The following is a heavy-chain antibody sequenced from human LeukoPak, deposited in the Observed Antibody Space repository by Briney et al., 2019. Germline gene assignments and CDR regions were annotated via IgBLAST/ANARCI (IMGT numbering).Heavy chain of an antibody. CDR2: IRYDGSNK. CDR1: GFTFSSYG. V-gene: IGHV3-30*02. Sequence: PGGSLRLSCAAPGFTFSSYGMHWVRQAPGKGLEWVAFIRYDGSNKYYADSVKGRFTISRDNSKNTLYLQMNSLRAEDTAVYYCAKDLGSSGYYYYYYMDVWGKGTTVTVSS. D-gene: IGHD3-22*01. CDR3: AKDLGSSGYYYYYYMDV. J-gene: IGHJ6*03.